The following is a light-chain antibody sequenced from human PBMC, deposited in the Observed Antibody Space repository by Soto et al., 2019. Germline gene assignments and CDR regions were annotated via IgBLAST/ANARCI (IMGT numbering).Light chain of an antibody. V-gene: IGKV1-39*01. CDR3: QYSYT. Sequence: DIQMTQSPSSLSASVGDRVTITCRASQSISNSLNWYQQKPGKAPNLLISASSRLQTGVPSRFSGSGSGTDFTLAISSLQPEEFATYYWQYSYTFGQGTKLEIK. CDR2: ASS. CDR1: QSISNS. J-gene: IGKJ2*01.